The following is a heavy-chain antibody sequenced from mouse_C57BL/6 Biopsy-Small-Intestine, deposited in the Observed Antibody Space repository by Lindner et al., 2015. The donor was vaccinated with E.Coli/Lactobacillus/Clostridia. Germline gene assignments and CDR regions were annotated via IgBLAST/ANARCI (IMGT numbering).Heavy chain of an antibody. CDR1: GYTFTSYG. J-gene: IGHJ4*01. Sequence: QLQESGAELARPGASVKLSCKASGYTFTSYGISWVKQRTGQGLEWIGEIYPRSGNTYYNEKFKGKATLTADKSSSTAYMELRSLTSEDSAVYFCARETTVVATKAMDYWGRRNLSHRLL. CDR2: IYPRSGNT. CDR3: ARETTVVATKAMDY. D-gene: IGHD1-1*01. V-gene: IGHV1-81*01.